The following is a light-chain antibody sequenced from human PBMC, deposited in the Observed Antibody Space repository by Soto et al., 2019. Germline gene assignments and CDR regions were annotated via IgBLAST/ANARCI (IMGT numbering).Light chain of an antibody. Sequence: EIVLTQSPGTLSLSPGERATLSCRASQSVTSSYLAWYQQKPGQAPRFLIYGASSRATGIPDRFSGSGSGTDFTLTISRLEPEDFAVYYCQQYGSSGTFGQGTKV. J-gene: IGKJ1*01. CDR3: QQYGSSGT. CDR2: GAS. V-gene: IGKV3-20*01. CDR1: QSVTSSY.